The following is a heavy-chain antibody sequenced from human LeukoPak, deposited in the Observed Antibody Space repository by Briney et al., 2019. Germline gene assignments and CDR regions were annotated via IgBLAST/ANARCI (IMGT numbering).Heavy chain of an antibody. CDR2: ISWNSGSI. D-gene: IGHD1-1*01. CDR1: GFTFDDYA. J-gene: IGHJ6*02. CDR3: AKDLGTAPYYYGMDV. V-gene: IGHV3-9*01. Sequence: PGRSLRLSCAASGFTFDDYAMHWVRQAPGKGLEWVSGISWNSGSIGCADSVKGRFTISRDNAKNSLYLQMNSLRAEDTALYYCAKDLGTAPYYYGMDVWGQGTTVTVSS.